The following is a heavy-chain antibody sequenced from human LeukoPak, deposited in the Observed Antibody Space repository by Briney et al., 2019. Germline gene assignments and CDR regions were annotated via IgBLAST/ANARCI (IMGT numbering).Heavy chain of an antibody. Sequence: SETLSLTCAVYGGSFSGHYWSWIRQPPGKGLEWIGEINHSGSTNYNPSLKSRVTISVDTSKNQFSLKLSSVTAADTAVYYCARGSFGTTYYYDSSGYYSIGYWGQGTLVTVSS. CDR2: INHSGST. J-gene: IGHJ4*02. CDR3: ARGSFGTTYYYDSSGYYSIGY. D-gene: IGHD3-22*01. V-gene: IGHV4-34*01. CDR1: GGSFSGHY.